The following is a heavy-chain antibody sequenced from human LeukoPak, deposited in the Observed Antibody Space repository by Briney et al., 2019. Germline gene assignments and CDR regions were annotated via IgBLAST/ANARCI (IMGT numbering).Heavy chain of an antibody. D-gene: IGHD3-10*02. CDR2: ISSSGSTI. V-gene: IGHV3-48*03. CDR1: GFTFSSYE. Sequence: GGSLRLSCEASGFTFSSYEVNWVRQAPGKGLEWVSYISSSGSTIYYADSVKGRFTISRDKAKNSLYLQMNSLRAEDTAVYYCAELGITMIGGVWGKGTTVTISS. CDR3: AELGITMIGGV. J-gene: IGHJ6*04.